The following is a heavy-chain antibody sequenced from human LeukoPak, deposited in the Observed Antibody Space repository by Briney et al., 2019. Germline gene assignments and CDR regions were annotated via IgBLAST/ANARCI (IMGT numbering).Heavy chain of an antibody. V-gene: IGHV5-51*01. CDR1: GYFFNSYW. CDR2: IYPSDLDI. D-gene: IGHD5-24*01. CDR3: ARGDPTGGNYHTLDY. Sequence: GESPKISCEGSGYFFNSYWIAWVRQMPGKGLEWMGIIYPSDLDIRYSPSFQGQVTMSVNKSNSIAYLQWNSLKASDTGMYFCARGDPTGGNYHTLDYWGQGTLVTVPS. J-gene: IGHJ4*02.